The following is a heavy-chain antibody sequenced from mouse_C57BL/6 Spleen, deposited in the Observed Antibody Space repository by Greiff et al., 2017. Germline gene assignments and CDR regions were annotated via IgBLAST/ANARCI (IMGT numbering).Heavy chain of an antibody. J-gene: IGHJ2*01. V-gene: IGHV5-16*01. CDR2: INYDGSST. D-gene: IGHD1-1*02. CDR3: ARDQGGNYFDY. CDR1: GFTFSDYY. Sequence: EVHLVESEGGLVQPGSSMKLSCTASGFTFSDYYMAWVRQVPEKGLEWVANINYDGSSTYYLDSLKSRFIISRDNAKNILYLQMSSLKSEDTATYYCARDQGGNYFDYWGQGTTLTVSS.